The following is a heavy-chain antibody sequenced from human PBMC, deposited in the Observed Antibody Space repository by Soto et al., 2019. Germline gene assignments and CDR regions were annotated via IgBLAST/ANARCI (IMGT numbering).Heavy chain of an antibody. Sequence: SETLSLTCTFSGGSISSSSYYWGWIRQPPGKGLEWIGSIYYSGSTYYNPSLKSRVTISVDTSKNQFSLKLSSVTAADTAVYYCARYVTTKDAFDICGQGTMVTV. CDR2: IYYSGST. D-gene: IGHD4-17*01. CDR1: GGSISSSSYY. J-gene: IGHJ3*02. V-gene: IGHV4-39*01. CDR3: ARYVTTKDAFDI.